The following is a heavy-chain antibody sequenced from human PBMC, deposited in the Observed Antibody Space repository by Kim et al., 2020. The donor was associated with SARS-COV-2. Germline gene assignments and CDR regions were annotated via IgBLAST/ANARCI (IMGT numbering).Heavy chain of an antibody. V-gene: IGHV3-30*04. J-gene: IGHJ3*02. CDR1: GFTFSSYA. Sequence: GGSLRLSCAASGFTFSSYAMHWVRQAPGKGLEWVAVISYDDMDKYYADSVKGRFTISRDNSKNTQDLQMNSLRAEDTAVYYCARRVYNSGTYHDAFDIWGQGTLVTVSS. CDR2: ISYDDMDK. CDR3: ARRVYNSGTYHDAFDI. D-gene: IGHD3-10*01.